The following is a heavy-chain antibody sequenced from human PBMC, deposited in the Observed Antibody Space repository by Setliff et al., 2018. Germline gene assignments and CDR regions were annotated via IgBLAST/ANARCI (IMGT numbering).Heavy chain of an antibody. CDR1: GGSFSDYY. Sequence: SETLSLTCAAHGGSFSDYYWTWIRQPPGKGLEWIGEINHRGGTTYNPSLKSRVTISVDTSKDQFSLKVISMTAADTAVYYCARGRNIAARLLDSWGQGTLVTVSS. CDR3: ARGRNIAARLLDS. V-gene: IGHV4-34*01. CDR2: INHRGGT. J-gene: IGHJ4*02. D-gene: IGHD6-6*01.